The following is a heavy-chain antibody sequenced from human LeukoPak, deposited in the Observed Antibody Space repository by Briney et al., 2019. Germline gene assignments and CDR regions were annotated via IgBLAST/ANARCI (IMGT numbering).Heavy chain of an antibody. CDR2: ISGSGGST. Sequence: GGSLRLSCAASGFTFSSYSMNWVRQAPGKGLEWVSAISGSGGSTYYADSVKGRFTISRDNSKNTLYLQMNSLRAEDTAVYYCAEVRPRTPSRAHFDYWGQGTLVTVSS. D-gene: IGHD1-14*01. J-gene: IGHJ4*02. CDR3: AEVRPRTPSRAHFDY. CDR1: GFTFSSYS. V-gene: IGHV3-23*01.